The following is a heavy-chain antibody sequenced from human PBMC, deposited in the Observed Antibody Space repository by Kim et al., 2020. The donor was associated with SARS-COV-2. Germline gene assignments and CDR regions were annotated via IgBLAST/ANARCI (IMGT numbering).Heavy chain of an antibody. Sequence: YTPSVKGRFTISRDDSQSIAYLQTNSLKSEDPAVYYCTRVSFPSYYYMDVWGKGTTVTVSS. J-gene: IGHJ6*03. CDR3: TRVSFPSYYYMDV. V-gene: IGHV3-49*01.